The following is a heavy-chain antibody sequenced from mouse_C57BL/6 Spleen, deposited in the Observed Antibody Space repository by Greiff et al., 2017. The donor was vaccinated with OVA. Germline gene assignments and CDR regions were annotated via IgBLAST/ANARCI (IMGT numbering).Heavy chain of an antibody. Sequence: VQLQQSGPELVKPGASVKISCKASGYTFTDYYMNWVKQSHGKSLEWIGDINPNNGGTSYNQKFKGKATLTVDKSSSTAYMELRSLTSEDSAVYYCARPHYYGSSPWFAYWGQGTLVTVSA. CDR1: GYTFTDYY. CDR3: ARPHYYGSSPWFAY. CDR2: INPNNGGT. D-gene: IGHD1-1*01. J-gene: IGHJ3*01. V-gene: IGHV1-26*01.